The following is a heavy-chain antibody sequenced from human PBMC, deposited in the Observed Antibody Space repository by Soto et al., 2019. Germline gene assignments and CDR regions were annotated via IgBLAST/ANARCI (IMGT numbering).Heavy chain of an antibody. Sequence: ASVKDSCKASGYICTDYYIHWVRQGPRQGLEWMGVLNTKAATTTYAQKFQDRVIMTMDTTATTVYMELSSLRSDDTAIYYCARGQYFGDINDFPIHYWGQGTQVTVSS. CDR3: ARGQYFGDINDFPIHY. CDR2: LNTKAATT. D-gene: IGHD4-17*01. V-gene: IGHV1-46*03. CDR1: GYICTDYY. J-gene: IGHJ4*02.